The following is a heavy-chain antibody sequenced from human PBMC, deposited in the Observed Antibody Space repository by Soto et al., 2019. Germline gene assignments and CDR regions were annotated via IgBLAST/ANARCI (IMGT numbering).Heavy chain of an antibody. CDR1: GGSISRYY. J-gene: IGHJ4*02. V-gene: IGHV4-59*01. Sequence: PSETLSLTCTVPGGSISRYYWSWIRQPPGKGLEWIGYIYYSGSTNYNPSLKSRATISVDTSKNQFSLKLSSVTAADTAVYYCAKRGYYFDHWGQAPRVTVSS. D-gene: IGHD6-25*01. CDR2: IYYSGST. CDR3: AKRGYYFDH.